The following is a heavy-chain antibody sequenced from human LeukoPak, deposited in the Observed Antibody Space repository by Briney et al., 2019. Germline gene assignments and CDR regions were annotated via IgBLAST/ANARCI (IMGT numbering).Heavy chain of an antibody. CDR2: INPSDGST. CDR3: ARSQKDCSSSSCYLFDY. V-gene: IGHV1-46*01. CDR1: GYTFTSFY. Sequence: ASVKVSCKASGYTFTSFYMDWVRQAPGQGLEWMGIINPSDGSTSYAQRFQGRVTMTRDMSTRTVYMELRCLRSEDTALYYCARSQKDCSSSSCYLFDYWGQGTLVTVSS. D-gene: IGHD2-15*01. J-gene: IGHJ4*02.